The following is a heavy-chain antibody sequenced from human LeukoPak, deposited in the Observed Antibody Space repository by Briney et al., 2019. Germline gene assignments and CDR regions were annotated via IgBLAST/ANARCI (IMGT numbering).Heavy chain of an antibody. D-gene: IGHD4-23*01. CDR2: ISRNGVTT. CDR3: AKVLYGGNTV. J-gene: IGHJ4*02. V-gene: IGHV3-23*01. CDR1: GFTFSTYA. Sequence: GGSLTLSCAASGFTFSTYAMGWVRQAPGEGLRWVSSISRNGVTTYYADSVKGRFTISRDNSKNALYLQMNSLRAEDTALYYCAKVLYGGNTVWGQGTLVTVSS.